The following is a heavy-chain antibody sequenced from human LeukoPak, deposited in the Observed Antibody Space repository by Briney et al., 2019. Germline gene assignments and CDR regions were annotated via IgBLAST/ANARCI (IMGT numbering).Heavy chain of an antibody. Sequence: PGGSLRLSCAASGFTFSHYYMSWIRQAPGKGLEWVSYISDSGSSVFYADSVKGRFTISRDNAKNSLYLQMNSLRAEDTAVYYCAKDRDCSGGSCYLYFDYWGQGTLVTVSS. CDR1: GFTFSHYY. J-gene: IGHJ4*02. CDR2: ISDSGSSV. CDR3: AKDRDCSGGSCYLYFDY. V-gene: IGHV3-11*01. D-gene: IGHD2-15*01.